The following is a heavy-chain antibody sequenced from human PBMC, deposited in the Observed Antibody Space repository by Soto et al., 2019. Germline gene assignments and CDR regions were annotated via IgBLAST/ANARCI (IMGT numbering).Heavy chain of an antibody. CDR3: AKDRGWGGAPGTLWDFEL. CDR1: GFTFSSYS. J-gene: IGHJ2*01. Sequence: GGSLRLSCAASGFTFSSYSMNWVRQAPGKGLEWVSYISSSSSTIDSADAVKGRFTITRDNAKSSLYLKLNSLRTEDTAFYYCAKDRGWGGAPGTLWDFELWGRGTMVTVSS. V-gene: IGHV3-48*04. CDR2: ISSSSSTI. D-gene: IGHD6-13*01.